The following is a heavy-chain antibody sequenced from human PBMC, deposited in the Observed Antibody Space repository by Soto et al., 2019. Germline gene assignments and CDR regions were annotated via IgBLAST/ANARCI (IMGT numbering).Heavy chain of an antibody. J-gene: IGHJ4*02. D-gene: IGHD6-6*01. CDR1: VGSISSYY. V-gene: IGHV4-59*12. CDR2: IYYIGST. Sequence: SGTLSLTCTVSVGSISSYYWSWIRQPPGKGLEWIGYIYYIGSTNYNPSLKSRVTISVDTSKNQFSLKLSSVTAPDTAVYYFAQYITALGQIYYWTQGAVLTVSA. CDR3: AQYITALGQIYY.